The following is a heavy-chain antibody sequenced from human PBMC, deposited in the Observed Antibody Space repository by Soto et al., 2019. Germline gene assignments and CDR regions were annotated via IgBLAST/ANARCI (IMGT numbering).Heavy chain of an antibody. V-gene: IGHV4-39*01. CDR2: IYYSGST. D-gene: IGHD3-3*01. J-gene: IGHJ3*02. CDR1: GGSISSSSYY. CDR3: ARRNTDYDFWSGEVDAFDI. Sequence: PSETLSLTCTVSGGSISSSSYYWGWIRQPPGKGLEWIGSIYYSGSTYYNPSLKSRVTISVDTSKNQFSLKLSSVTAADTAVYYCARRNTDYDFWSGEVDAFDIRAQRTMVTVSS.